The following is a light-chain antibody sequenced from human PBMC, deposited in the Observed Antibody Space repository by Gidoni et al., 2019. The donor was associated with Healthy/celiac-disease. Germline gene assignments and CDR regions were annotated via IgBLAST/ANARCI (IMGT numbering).Light chain of an antibody. Sequence: DIQMTQSPSSLSASVGDSVTITCRASQSISSYLNWYQQKPGKAPKLLIYAASSLQSGFPSRFSGSGSGTDFTLTISSLQPEDFATYYCQQSYSTPNTFGQGTKLEIK. CDR1: QSISSY. V-gene: IGKV1-39*01. CDR3: QQSYSTPNT. CDR2: AAS. J-gene: IGKJ2*01.